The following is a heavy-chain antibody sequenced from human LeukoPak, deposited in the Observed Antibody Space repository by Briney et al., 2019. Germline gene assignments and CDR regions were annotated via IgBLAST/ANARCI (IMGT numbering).Heavy chain of an antibody. CDR3: ARVGLLMAFDY. CDR1: GFTFSSYE. D-gene: IGHD2-15*01. CDR2: ISSSGSTI. Sequence: GGSLRLSCAASGFTFSSYEMNWVRQAPGKGLEWVSYISSSGSTIYYADSVKGRFTISRDNAKNSLYLQMNSLRAEDTAVYYCARVGLLMAFDYWGQGNLVTVSS. V-gene: IGHV3-48*03. J-gene: IGHJ4*02.